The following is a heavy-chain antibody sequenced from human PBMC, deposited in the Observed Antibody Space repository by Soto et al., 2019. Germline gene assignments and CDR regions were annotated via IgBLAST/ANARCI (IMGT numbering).Heavy chain of an antibody. D-gene: IGHD3-10*01. CDR2: IILIFGTV. CDR3: VRGRIVIGNYCYYSMDV. CDR1: GGTFSSHA. J-gene: IGHJ6*02. V-gene: IGHV1-69*06. Sequence: QVQLVQSGAEVKKPGSSVKVSCKASGGTFSSHAISWVRQAPGQGLEWMGGIILIFGTVNYAQGFQGRVTITADKPTNTAYMELSSLRSEDTAVYYCVRGRIVIGNYCYYSMDVWGQGTTVTVSS.